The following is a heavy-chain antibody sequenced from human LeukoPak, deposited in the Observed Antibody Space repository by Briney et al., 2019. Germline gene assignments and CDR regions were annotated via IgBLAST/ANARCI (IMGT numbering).Heavy chain of an antibody. D-gene: IGHD3-9*01. V-gene: IGHV3-23*01. CDR2: ISGSGGST. CDR1: GFTFSSYA. J-gene: IGHJ4*02. CDR3: ANQDDILTSLYYFDY. Sequence: GGSLRLSCAASGFTFSSYAMSWVRQAPGKGLEWFSAISGSGGSTYYADSVKGRFTISRDNSKNTLYLQMNSLRAEDTAVYYCANQDDILTSLYYFDYWGQGTLVTVSS.